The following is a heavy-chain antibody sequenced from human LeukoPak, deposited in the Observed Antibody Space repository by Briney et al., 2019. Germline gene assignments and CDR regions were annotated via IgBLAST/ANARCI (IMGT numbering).Heavy chain of an antibody. V-gene: IGHV4-59*01. J-gene: IGHJ4*02. CDR3: ARGVRASGSYLVY. CDR2: IYYSGST. D-gene: IGHD1-26*01. CDR1: GGSISSYY. Sequence: PSETLSLTCTVPGGSISSYYWSWIRQPPGKGLEWIGYIYYSGSTNYNPSLKSRVTISVDTSKNQFSLKLSSVTAADTAVYYCARGVRASGSYLVYWGQGTLVTVSS.